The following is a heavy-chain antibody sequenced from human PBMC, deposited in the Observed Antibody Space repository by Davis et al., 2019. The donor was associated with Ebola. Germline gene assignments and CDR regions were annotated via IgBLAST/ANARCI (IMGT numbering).Heavy chain of an antibody. CDR1: GFTFNTYS. D-gene: IGHD3-22*01. CDR3: AGFPYYDVSGLYRNLGFDF. Sequence: PGGSLRLSCAASGFTFNTYSMNWVRQAPGKGLEWVSSFSIPTSYTYYADSVKGRFTISRDNAKNSLYLQMNSLRAEDTAVYYCAGFPYYDVSGLYRNLGFDFWGQGTLVTVSS. CDR2: FSIPTSYT. V-gene: IGHV3-21*01. J-gene: IGHJ4*02.